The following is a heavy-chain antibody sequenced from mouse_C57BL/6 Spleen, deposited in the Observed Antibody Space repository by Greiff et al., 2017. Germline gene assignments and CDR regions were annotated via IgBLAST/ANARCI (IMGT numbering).Heavy chain of an antibody. CDR2: IDPSDSET. V-gene: IGHV1-52*01. J-gene: IGHJ4*01. Sequence: QVQLKQPGAELVRPGSSVKLSCKASGYTFTSYWMHWVKQRPIQGLEWIGNIDPSDSETHYNQKFKDKATLTVDKSSSTAYMQLSSLTSEDSAVYYCARMDSSGYYWGQGTSVTVSS. CDR3: ARMDSSGYY. D-gene: IGHD3-2*02. CDR1: GYTFTSYW.